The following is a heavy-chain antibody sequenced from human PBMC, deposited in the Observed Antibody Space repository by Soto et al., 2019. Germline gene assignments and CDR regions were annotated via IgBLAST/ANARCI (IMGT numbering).Heavy chain of an antibody. CDR2: IKQDGSEK. CDR3: ARGYTWLVWLHTGYYFDY. D-gene: IGHD6-19*01. Sequence: GGSLRLSCAASGFTFSNYWMSWVRQAPGKGLEWVANIKQDGSEKYYVDSVKGRFTISRDNAKNSLYLQMNSLRAEDTAVYYCARGYTWLVWLHTGYYFDYWGQGTLVTVSS. J-gene: IGHJ4*02. CDR1: GFTFSNYW. V-gene: IGHV3-7*04.